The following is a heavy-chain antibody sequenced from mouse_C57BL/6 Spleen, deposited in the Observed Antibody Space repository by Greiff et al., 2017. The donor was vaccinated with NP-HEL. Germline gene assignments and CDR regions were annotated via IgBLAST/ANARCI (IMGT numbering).Heavy chain of an antibody. CDR1: GYTFTSYW. CDR3: ASGYGPRGAY. J-gene: IGHJ3*01. D-gene: IGHD1-2*01. Sequence: QVQLQQSGAELVRPGSSVKLSCKASGYTFTSYWMDWVKQRPGQGLEWIGNIYPSDSETHYNQKFKDKATLTVDKSSSTAYMQLSSLTSEDSAVYYCASGYGPRGAYWGQGTLVTVSA. CDR2: IYPSDSET. V-gene: IGHV1-61*01.